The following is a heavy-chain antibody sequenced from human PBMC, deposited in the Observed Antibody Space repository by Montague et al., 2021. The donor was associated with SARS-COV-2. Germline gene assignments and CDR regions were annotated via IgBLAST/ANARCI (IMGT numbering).Heavy chain of an antibody. CDR2: IKQDGSEK. D-gene: IGHD6-13*01. CDR1: GFTFSSYC. J-gene: IGHJ4*02. V-gene: IGHV3-7*01. CDR3: ARVGSSSWYFDF. Sequence: SLRLSCAASGFTFSSYCMSWVRQAPGKGLEWVSNIKQDGSEKYYADSVKGRFTISRDNAKNSLYLQMNSLRAEDTAVYYCARVGSSSWYFDFWGQGTLVTVSS.